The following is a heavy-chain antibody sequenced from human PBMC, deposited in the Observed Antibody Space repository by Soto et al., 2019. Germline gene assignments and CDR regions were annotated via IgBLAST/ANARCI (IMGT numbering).Heavy chain of an antibody. J-gene: IGHJ6*02. CDR1: GGSFTGHF. V-gene: IGHV4-34*01. CDR3: ARRRTSYGMDV. Sequence: PSETLSLTCTVSGGSFTGHFWSWVRQPPGKGLEWIGEVSHSGNTKYYPSLRSRVTLSVDSSKNQISLALTSVTAADTAVYYCARRRTSYGMDVWGQGTTVTVSS. CDR2: VSHSGNT.